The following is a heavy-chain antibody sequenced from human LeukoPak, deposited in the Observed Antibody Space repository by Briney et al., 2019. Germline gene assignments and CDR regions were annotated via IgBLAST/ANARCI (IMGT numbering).Heavy chain of an antibody. V-gene: IGHV1-18*01. CDR2: ISAYNGNT. CDR3: ARDFFETYYYDSSGYASDY. CDR1: GYTFTSYG. D-gene: IGHD3-22*01. J-gene: IGHJ4*02. Sequence: ASVKVSCKASGYTFTSYGISWVRQAPGQGLEWMGWISAYNGNTNYAQKLQGRVTMTTDTSTSTAYMELESLRSDDTAVYYCARDFFETYYYDSSGYASDYWGQGTLVTVSS.